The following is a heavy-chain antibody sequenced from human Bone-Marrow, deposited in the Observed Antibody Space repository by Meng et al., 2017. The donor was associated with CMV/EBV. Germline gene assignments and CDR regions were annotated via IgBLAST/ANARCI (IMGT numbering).Heavy chain of an antibody. J-gene: IGHJ6*02. Sequence: SVKVSCKASGGTFSSYAISWVRQAPGQGLEWMGGIIPIFGTANYAQKFQGRVTITTDESTSTAYMELSSLRSEDTAVYYCARDISPQLVLFVHLRPNYYGMDVWGQGTTVTVSS. CDR1: GGTFSSYA. D-gene: IGHD6-13*01. CDR3: ARDISPQLVLFVHLRPNYYGMDV. CDR2: IIPIFGTA. V-gene: IGHV1-69*05.